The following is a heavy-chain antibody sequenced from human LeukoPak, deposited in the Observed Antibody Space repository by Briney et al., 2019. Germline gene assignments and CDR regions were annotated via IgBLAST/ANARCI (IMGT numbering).Heavy chain of an antibody. Sequence: ASVKVSCKASGYTFTGYYMHWVRQAPGQGLEWMGWINPNSGGTNYAQKFQGRVTITRDTSISTAYMELSRLRSDDTAVYYCARDTGRVEYSSSWHFDYWGQGTLVTVSS. D-gene: IGHD6-13*01. V-gene: IGHV1-2*02. CDR3: ARDTGRVEYSSSWHFDY. J-gene: IGHJ4*02. CDR1: GYTFTGYY. CDR2: INPNSGGT.